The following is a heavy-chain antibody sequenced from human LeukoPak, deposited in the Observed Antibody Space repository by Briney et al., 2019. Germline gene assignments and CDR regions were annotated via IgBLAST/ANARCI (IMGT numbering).Heavy chain of an antibody. D-gene: IGHD1-26*01. Sequence: GGSLRLSCAASGFTFTRYAMTWVRQAPGKGLEWVSAISGSGNSTFYPDSVKGRFSISRDNSKNTLYLQISTLRAEDTAVYYCAKTLVGATSGPDYYLVAWGQGTMVTVSS. J-gene: IGHJ5*02. CDR1: GFTFTRYA. V-gene: IGHV3-23*01. CDR2: ISGSGNST. CDR3: AKTLVGATSGPDYYLVA.